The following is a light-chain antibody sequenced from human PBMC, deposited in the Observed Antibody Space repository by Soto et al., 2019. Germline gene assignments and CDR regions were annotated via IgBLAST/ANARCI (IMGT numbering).Light chain of an antibody. J-gene: IGKJ5*01. V-gene: IGKV3-15*01. CDR2: DVS. Sequence: EIVMTQSPATLSVSPGERATLSCRASQSVSSSLAWYQQKPGQSPRLLIYDVSTRATDIPARFSGSGSGTEFTLTISSLQSEDFAVDYCQQYNNWPPITFGQGTRLEIK. CDR1: QSVSSS. CDR3: QQYNNWPPIT.